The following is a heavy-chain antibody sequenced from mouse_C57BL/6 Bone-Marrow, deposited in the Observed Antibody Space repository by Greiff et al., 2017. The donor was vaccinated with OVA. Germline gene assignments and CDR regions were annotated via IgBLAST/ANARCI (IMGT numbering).Heavy chain of an antibody. CDR3: ARRLRYYAMDY. Sequence: VQLQESGAELARPGASVKLSCKASGYTFTSYGISWVKQRTGQGLEWIGGIYPRSGNTYYNEKFKGKATLTADKSSSTAYMELRSLTSEDSAVYFCARRLRYYAMDYWGQGTSVTVSS. CDR2: IYPRSGNT. V-gene: IGHV1-81*01. J-gene: IGHJ4*01. CDR1: GYTFTSYG. D-gene: IGHD3-2*02.